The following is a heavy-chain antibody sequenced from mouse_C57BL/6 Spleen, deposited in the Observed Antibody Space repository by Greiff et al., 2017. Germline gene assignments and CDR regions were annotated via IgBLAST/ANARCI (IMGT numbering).Heavy chain of an antibody. CDR1: GFTFSDYG. CDR2: ISSGSSTI. Sequence: DVKLVESGGGLVKPGGSLKLSCAASGFTFSDYGMHWVRQAPEKGLEWVAYISSGSSTIYYADTVKGRFTISRDNAKNTLFLQMTSLRSEDTAMYYCAREGYYGHYAMDYWGQGTSVTVSS. J-gene: IGHJ4*01. D-gene: IGHD1-2*01. V-gene: IGHV5-17*01. CDR3: AREGYYGHYAMDY.